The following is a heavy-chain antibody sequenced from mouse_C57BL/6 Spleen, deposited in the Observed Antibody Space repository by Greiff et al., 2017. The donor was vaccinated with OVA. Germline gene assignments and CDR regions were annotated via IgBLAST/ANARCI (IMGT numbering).Heavy chain of an antibody. V-gene: IGHV5-9*01. D-gene: IGHD2-3*01. CDR2: ISGGGGNT. J-gene: IGHJ2*01. Sequence: EVKLMESGGGLVKPGGSLKLSCAASGFTFSSYTMSWVRQTPETRLEWVATISGGGGNTYYPDSVKGRFTISRDNAKNTLYLHMSSLRSEDTALYDCARQVYDGYPFDYWGQGTTLTVSS. CDR1: GFTFSSYT. CDR3: ARQVYDGYPFDY.